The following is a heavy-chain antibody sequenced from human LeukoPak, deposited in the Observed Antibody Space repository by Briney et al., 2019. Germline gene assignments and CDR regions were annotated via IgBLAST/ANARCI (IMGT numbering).Heavy chain of an antibody. J-gene: IGHJ4*02. V-gene: IGHV1-69*01. Sequence: ASVKVSCKASGGTFSSYAISWVRQAPGQGLEWMGGIIPIFGTANYAQKFQGRVTITADESTSTAYMELSSLRSEDTAVYYCARDPMYGYYFDYWGQGTLVTVSS. CDR1: GGTFSSYA. CDR3: ARDPMYGYYFDY. CDR2: IIPIFGTA. D-gene: IGHD2-8*01.